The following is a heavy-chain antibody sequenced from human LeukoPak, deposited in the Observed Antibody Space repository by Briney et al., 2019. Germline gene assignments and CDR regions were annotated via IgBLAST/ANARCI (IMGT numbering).Heavy chain of an antibody. CDR3: ARNGGNSDFDY. D-gene: IGHD4-23*01. J-gene: IGHJ4*02. CDR1: GGSISSYS. V-gene: IGHV4-59*04. CDR2: MYHSGNT. Sequence: SETLSLTCTVSGGSISSYSWSWVRQPPGKGLEWIGCMYHSGNTYYSSSLKGRVTISLDTPKNQFSLRLNSVTASDTAVYYCARNGGNSDFDYWGQGTLVTVSS.